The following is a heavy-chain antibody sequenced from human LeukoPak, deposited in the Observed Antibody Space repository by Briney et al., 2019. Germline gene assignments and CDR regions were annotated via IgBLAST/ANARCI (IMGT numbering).Heavy chain of an antibody. J-gene: IGHJ4*02. CDR2: IYYSGST. CDR3: ARGRAKYYGSGSYRPPCFDY. D-gene: IGHD3-10*01. Sequence: KASETLSLTCTVSGGSISSNSYYWGWIRQPPGKGLEWIGSIYYSGSTNYNPSLKSRATISVDTSKNQFSLKLSSVTAADTAVYYCARGRAKYYGSGSYRPPCFDYWGQGTLVTVSS. V-gene: IGHV4-39*07. CDR1: GGSISSNSYY.